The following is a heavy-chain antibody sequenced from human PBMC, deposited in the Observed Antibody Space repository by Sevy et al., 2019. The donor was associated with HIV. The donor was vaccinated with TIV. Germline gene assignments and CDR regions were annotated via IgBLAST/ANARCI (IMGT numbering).Heavy chain of an antibody. D-gene: IGHD2-15*01. CDR2: ISASGIST. CDR3: AKVRGAVVEGEEYYLDY. Sequence: GGSLRLSCAGSGYTFSGYDMSWVRQAPGKGLEWVSAISASGISTYYAGSVKGRVTISRDNSKNTLYLAMDSLRDDDTALYYCAKVRGAVVEGEEYYLDYWGRGTLVTVSS. J-gene: IGHJ4*02. V-gene: IGHV3-23*01. CDR1: GYTFSGYD.